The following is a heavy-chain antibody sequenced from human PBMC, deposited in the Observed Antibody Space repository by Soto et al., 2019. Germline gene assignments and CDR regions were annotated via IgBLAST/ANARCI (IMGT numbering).Heavy chain of an antibody. Sequence: QVQLVQSGAEVMQPGSSVKVSCKTSGGTLTNFLNYPINWVRQSPGQGLEWRGGIVPNIGTVNYAQKFQGRVTMTADESTGTVYMELSSLRSDDSALYYCARRNTAGFLRYFDNWGEGTLVTVSS. CDR2: IVPNIGTV. CDR1: GGTLTNFLNYP. V-gene: IGHV1-69*01. D-gene: IGHD6-19*01. J-gene: IGHJ4*02. CDR3: ARRNTAGFLRYFDN.